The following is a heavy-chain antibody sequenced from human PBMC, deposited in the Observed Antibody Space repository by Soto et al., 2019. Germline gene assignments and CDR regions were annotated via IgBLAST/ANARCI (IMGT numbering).Heavy chain of an antibody. D-gene: IGHD5-12*01. V-gene: IGHV1-18*01. J-gene: IGHJ4*02. CDR3: ARDFSGYSHFDY. CDR1: GYTFTSYG. Sequence: ASVKVSCKACGYTFTSYGISWVRQAPGQGLEWMGWISAYNGNTNYAQKLQGRVTMTTDTSTSTAYMELRSLRSDDTAVYYCARDFSGYSHFDYWGQGTLVTVSS. CDR2: ISAYNGNT.